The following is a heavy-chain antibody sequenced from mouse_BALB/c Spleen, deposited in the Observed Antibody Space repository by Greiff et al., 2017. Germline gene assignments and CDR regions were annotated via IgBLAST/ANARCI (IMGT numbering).Heavy chain of an antibody. CDR2: INPSTGYT. Sequence: QVQLQQSAAELARPGASVKMSCKASGYTFTSYWMHWVKQRPGQGLEWIGYINPSTGYTEYNQKFKDKATLTADKSSSTAYMQLSSLTSEDSAVYYCARSTRFAYWGQGTLVTVSA. J-gene: IGHJ3*01. V-gene: IGHV1-4*02. CDR3: ARSTRFAY. CDR1: GYTFTSYW.